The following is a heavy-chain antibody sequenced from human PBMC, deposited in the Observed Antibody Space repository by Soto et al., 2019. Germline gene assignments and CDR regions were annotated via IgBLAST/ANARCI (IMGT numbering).Heavy chain of an antibody. CDR1: GGSISSYY. CDR2: IYYSGRT. D-gene: IGHD3-10*01. CDR3: ARERGYYYGSGSYRSTDAFDI. J-gene: IGHJ3*02. Sequence: SETLSLTCTVSGGSISSYYWSWIRQPPGKGLEWIGYIYYSGRTNYNPSLKSRVTMSVDTSKNQFSLKLSSVTAAETAVYYCARERGYYYGSGSYRSTDAFDIWGQGTMVTVSS. V-gene: IGHV4-59*01.